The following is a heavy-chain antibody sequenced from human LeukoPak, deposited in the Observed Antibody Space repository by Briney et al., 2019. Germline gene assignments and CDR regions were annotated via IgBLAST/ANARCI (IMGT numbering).Heavy chain of an antibody. CDR2: IYHSGST. CDR1: GTSVSTGGFY. CDR3: AGGGGWYWSFDY. D-gene: IGHD6-19*01. J-gene: IGHJ4*02. Sequence: SETLSLTCSVSGTSVSTGGFYWTWIRQLPGKGLEWIGYIYHSGSTNYHPSLKSRVIISIDTSKNQFSLNLNSVTAADTAVYYCAGGGGWYWSFDYWGQGTLVTVSS. V-gene: IGHV4-31*03.